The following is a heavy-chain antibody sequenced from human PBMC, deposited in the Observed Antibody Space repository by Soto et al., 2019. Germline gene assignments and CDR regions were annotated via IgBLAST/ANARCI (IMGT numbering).Heavy chain of an antibody. CDR2: TSADNGDT. Sequence: QVQLVQSGPDVKKPWASVKVSCKASGFTFREYGISWVRQAPGQGLEWMGWTSADNGDTNYALRFQGRVSMTTDTSTETPYMEVRSLRSDDTAVYYCARTVHEFCVERIDYWGQGSLVIVSS. CDR1: GFTFREYG. J-gene: IGHJ4*02. V-gene: IGHV1-18*01. D-gene: IGHD3-9*01. CDR3: ARTVHEFCVERIDY.